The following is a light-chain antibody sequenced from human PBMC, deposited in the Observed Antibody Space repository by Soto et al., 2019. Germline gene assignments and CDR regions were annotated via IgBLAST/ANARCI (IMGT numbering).Light chain of an antibody. CDR1: QDIGIY. CDR2: TAS. J-gene: IGKJ1*01. CDR3: QKNFGAPRT. Sequence: DIQMTQSPSSLSASVGDRVTITCRASQDIGIYLSWYQQKSGEVPRLLIYTASTLQSGVPSRFSGSRSGTDFTLTISSLQPEDAATYFCQKNFGAPRTFGQGTKVEIK. V-gene: IGKV1-27*01.